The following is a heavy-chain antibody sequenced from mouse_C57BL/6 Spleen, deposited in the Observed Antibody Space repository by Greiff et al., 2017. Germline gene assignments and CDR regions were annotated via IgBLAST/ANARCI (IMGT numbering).Heavy chain of an antibody. J-gene: IGHJ3*01. Sequence: QVQLKQSGAELVKPGASVKLSCKASGYTFTSYWMHWVKQRPGQGLEWIGMIHPNSGSTNYNEKFKSKATLTVDKSSSTAYMQLSSLTSEGSAVYYCARENDGYRSWFAYWGQGTLVTVSA. D-gene: IGHD2-3*01. V-gene: IGHV1-64*01. CDR1: GYTFTSYW. CDR2: IHPNSGST. CDR3: ARENDGYRSWFAY.